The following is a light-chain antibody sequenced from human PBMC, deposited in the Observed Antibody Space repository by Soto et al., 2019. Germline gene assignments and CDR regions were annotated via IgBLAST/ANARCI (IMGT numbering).Light chain of an antibody. J-gene: IGKJ4*01. CDR1: QSIARF. Sequence: EIVLTQSPDTLSLSPGERATLSCRASQSIARFLAWYQQKPGQAPRLLIYDTSNRATGIPARFSGSGSRTDFPLTISSLEPEYFAIYYCQQRSNGLTFGGGTKVEIQ. CDR2: DTS. V-gene: IGKV3-11*01. CDR3: QQRSNGLT.